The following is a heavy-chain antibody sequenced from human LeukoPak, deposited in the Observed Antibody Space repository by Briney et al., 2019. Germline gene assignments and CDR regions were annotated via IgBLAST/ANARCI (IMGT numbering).Heavy chain of an antibody. CDR3: ARDRAPYYDFWSGYSLNDY. D-gene: IGHD3-3*01. J-gene: IGHJ4*02. CDR2: ISSSSSYI. Sequence: PGGSLRLSXAASGFTFSSYSMNWVRQAPGKGLEWVSSISSSSSYIYYADSVKGRFTISRDNAKNSLYLQMNSLRAEDTAVYYCARDRAPYYDFWSGYSLNDYWGQGTLVTVSS. CDR1: GFTFSSYS. V-gene: IGHV3-21*01.